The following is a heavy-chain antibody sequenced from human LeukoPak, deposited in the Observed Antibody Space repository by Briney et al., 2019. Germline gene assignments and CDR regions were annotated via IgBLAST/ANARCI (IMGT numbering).Heavy chain of an antibody. Sequence: KPSETLSLTCTVSGGSISSYYWSWIRQPPGKGLEWIGYIYYSGSTNYNPSLKSRVTISVDTSKNQFSLKLSSVTAADTAVYYCARDSSRTLRGMDVWGQGTTVTVSS. V-gene: IGHV4-59*01. CDR3: ARDSSRTLRGMDV. D-gene: IGHD1-14*01. J-gene: IGHJ6*02. CDR2: IYYSGST. CDR1: GGSISSYY.